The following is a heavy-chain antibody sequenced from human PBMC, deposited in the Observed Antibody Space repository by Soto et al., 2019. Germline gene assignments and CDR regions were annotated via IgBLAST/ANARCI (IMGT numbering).Heavy chain of an antibody. J-gene: IGHJ4*02. V-gene: IGHV1-2*02. CDR1: GYTCTGYY. Sequence: ASVKVSCKASGYTCTGYYMHWVRQAPGQGLEWMGWINPNSGGTNYAQKFQGRVTMTRDTSISTAYMELSRLRSDDTAVYYCARGGPIPAARPDYFDYCGQGTLVTVYS. D-gene: IGHD6-6*01. CDR2: INPNSGGT. CDR3: ARGGPIPAARPDYFDY.